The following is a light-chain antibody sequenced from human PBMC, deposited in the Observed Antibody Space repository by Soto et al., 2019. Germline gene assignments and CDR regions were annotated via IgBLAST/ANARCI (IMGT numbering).Light chain of an antibody. CDR1: QGLVYSDGNTY. CDR2: KVS. Sequence: IVMTQTPLSSPVTLGQPASISCRSSQGLVYSDGNTYLSWLQQRLGQPPRLLIYKVSNRLSGVPDRFSGSGAGTDFTLKIRRVEAEDVGLYYCMQAAEFPWTFGQGTRVEIK. V-gene: IGKV2-24*01. J-gene: IGKJ1*01. CDR3: MQAAEFPWT.